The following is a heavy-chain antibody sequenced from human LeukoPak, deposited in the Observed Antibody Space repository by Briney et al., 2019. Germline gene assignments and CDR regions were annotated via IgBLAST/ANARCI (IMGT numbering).Heavy chain of an antibody. CDR3: ARDGGYCSGGSCYTHNWFGP. V-gene: IGHV3-21*01. CDR1: GFTFSSYS. J-gene: IGHJ5*02. CDR2: ISSSSSYI. Sequence: GGSLRLSCAASGFTFSSYSMNWVRQAPGKGLEWVSSISSSSSYIYYADSVKGRFTISRDNAKNSLYLQMNSLRAEDTAVYYCARDGGYCSGGSCYTHNWFGPWGQGTLVTVSS. D-gene: IGHD2-15*01.